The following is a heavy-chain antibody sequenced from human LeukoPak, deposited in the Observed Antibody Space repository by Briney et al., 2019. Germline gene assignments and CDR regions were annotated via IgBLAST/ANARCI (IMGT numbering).Heavy chain of an antibody. CDR3: ARDGGDYTLFDY. CDR1: VYIFTSYD. D-gene: IGHD4-17*01. V-gene: IGHV1-8*03. CDR2: MNPNSGNT. Sequence: ASVKVSCKASVYIFTSYDINWVRQATGQGLEWMGWMNPNSGNTGYAQKFQGRVTITRNTSISTAYMELSSLRSEDTAVYYCARDGGDYTLFDYWGQGTLVTVSS. J-gene: IGHJ4*02.